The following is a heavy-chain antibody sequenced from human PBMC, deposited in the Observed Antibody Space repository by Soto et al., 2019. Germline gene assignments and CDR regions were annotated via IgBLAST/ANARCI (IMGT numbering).Heavy chain of an antibody. CDR2: ISGSGGTT. D-gene: IGHD6-19*01. V-gene: IGHV3-23*01. Sequence: EVQLLESGGGLVQPGGSLRLSCAASGFTFSSYAMSWVRQAPGKGLEWVSAISGSGGTTYYADSVKGRFTFSRDNYKNTLSLQMNSLRAEDTAVYYCAKTANGWFSAFDIWGQGTMVTVSS. J-gene: IGHJ3*02. CDR1: GFTFSSYA. CDR3: AKTANGWFSAFDI.